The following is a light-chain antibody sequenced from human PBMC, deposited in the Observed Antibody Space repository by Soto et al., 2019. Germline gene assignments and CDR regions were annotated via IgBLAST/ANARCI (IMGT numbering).Light chain of an antibody. CDR1: SSDVGSYNL. CDR2: EVS. CDR3: CSYAGSSTLGV. V-gene: IGLV2-23*02. J-gene: IGLJ1*01. Sequence: QSVLTQPASVSGSPGQSITISCTGTSSDVGSYNLVSWYQQHPGKAPKLMIYEVSKRPSGVSNRFSGSKSGNTASLTISGRQAEDEADYYCCSYAGSSTLGVFGTGTKLTVL.